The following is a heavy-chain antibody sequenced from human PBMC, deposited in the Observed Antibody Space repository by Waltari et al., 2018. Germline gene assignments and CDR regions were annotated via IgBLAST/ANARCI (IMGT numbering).Heavy chain of an antibody. CDR2: IYYSGST. V-gene: IGHV4-59*01. J-gene: IGHJ6*03. Sequence: QVQLQESGPGLVQPSEPLSLTCTVSGGPISSYYSSWIRQPPGKGLEWSGYIYYSGSTNYNPSLKSRVTISVDTSKNQFSLKLSSVTAADTAVYYCARIRGSYSRYYYYYMDVWGKGTTVTVSS. CDR3: ARIRGSYSRYYYYYMDV. CDR1: GGPISSYY. D-gene: IGHD1-26*01.